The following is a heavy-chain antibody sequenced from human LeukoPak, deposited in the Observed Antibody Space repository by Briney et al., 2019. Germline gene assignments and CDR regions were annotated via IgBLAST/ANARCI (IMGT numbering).Heavy chain of an antibody. CDR1: GFTFSTYW. CDR3: ARAPSEIGGYYPEYFRH. V-gene: IGHV3-74*01. D-gene: IGHD3-3*01. Sequence: PGGSLRLSCAASGFTFSTYWMHWVRQAPGKGLVWVSRIKSDGSTNYADSVKGRFTISRDNAKNTLNSLRPEGTGVYYCARAPSEIGGYYPEYFRHWGQGTLVTVSS. CDR2: IKSDGST. J-gene: IGHJ1*01.